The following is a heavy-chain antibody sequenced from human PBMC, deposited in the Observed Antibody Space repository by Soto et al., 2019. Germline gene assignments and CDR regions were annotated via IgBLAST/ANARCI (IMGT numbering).Heavy chain of an antibody. CDR3: ARDLGSYGAFDI. CDR2: ISAYNGST. Sequence: GASVKVSCKASGYTFTSYGISWVRQAPGQGLEWMGWISAYNGSTSYAQKFQGRVTMTRDTSTSTVYMELSSLRSEDTAVYYCARDLGSYGAFDIWGQGTMVTVSS. J-gene: IGHJ3*02. CDR1: GYTFTSYG. D-gene: IGHD1-26*01. V-gene: IGHV1-18*01.